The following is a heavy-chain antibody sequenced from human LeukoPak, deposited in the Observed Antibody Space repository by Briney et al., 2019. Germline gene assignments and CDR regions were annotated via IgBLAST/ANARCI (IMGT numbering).Heavy chain of an antibody. J-gene: IGHJ4*02. CDR2: TWFDGSHK. CDR1: GFTFSSYG. CDR3: AKGFRDKSYFDY. D-gene: IGHD3-10*01. Sequence: GRALRLSCAASGFTFSSYGMHWVRQAPGKGLEWVALTWFDGSHKYYIESVKGRFTISRDNSKNTLYLQMNSLRAEDTAVYYCAKGFRDKSYFDYWGQGTLVTVSS. V-gene: IGHV3-33*06.